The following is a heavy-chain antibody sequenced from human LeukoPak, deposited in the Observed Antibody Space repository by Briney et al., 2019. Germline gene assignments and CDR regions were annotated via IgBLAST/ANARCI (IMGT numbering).Heavy chain of an antibody. CDR3: ATPRYFDSSGPYAFDI. D-gene: IGHD3-22*01. J-gene: IGHJ3*02. V-gene: IGHV3-7*01. Sequence: GGSLRLSCAASGFTFSYYWVTWVRQAPGKGLEWVANIKQDGSQKYYVDSVKGRFTISRDNAKNSLFLQMNSVRPEDTAVYYCATPRYFDSSGPYAFDIWGQGTMVTVSS. CDR2: IKQDGSQK. CDR1: GFTFSYYW.